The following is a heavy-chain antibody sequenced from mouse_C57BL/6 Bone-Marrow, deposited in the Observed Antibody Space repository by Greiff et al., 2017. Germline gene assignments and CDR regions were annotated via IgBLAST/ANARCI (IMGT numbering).Heavy chain of an antibody. J-gene: IGHJ2*01. Sequence: QVQLKQSGPGLVAPSQSLSITCTVSGFSLTSYGVHWVRQPPGKGLEWLVVIWSDGSPPYNSPLQSSLSISKDNSTSQVFSKRNSHQTDDTAMDFGARHDYGTLDYWGQGTTLTVSS. CDR2: IWSDGSP. D-gene: IGHD1-1*01. V-gene: IGHV2-6-1*01. CDR3: ARHDYGTLDY. CDR1: GFSLTSYG.